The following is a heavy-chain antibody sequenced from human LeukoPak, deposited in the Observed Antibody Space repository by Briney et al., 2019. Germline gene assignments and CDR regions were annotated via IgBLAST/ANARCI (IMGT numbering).Heavy chain of an antibody. Sequence: PGGSLRLSCAASGFTFSSYWMHWVRQAPGKGLVWISRINTDGSGTGYADSVKGRFTISRDNAKNTLYLQLNSLRAEDTAVYYCAREYPPRYYYDSSGYLDYWGQGTLVTVSS. CDR3: AREYPPRYYYDSSGYLDY. J-gene: IGHJ4*02. CDR2: INTDGSGT. V-gene: IGHV3-74*01. D-gene: IGHD3-22*01. CDR1: GFTFSSYW.